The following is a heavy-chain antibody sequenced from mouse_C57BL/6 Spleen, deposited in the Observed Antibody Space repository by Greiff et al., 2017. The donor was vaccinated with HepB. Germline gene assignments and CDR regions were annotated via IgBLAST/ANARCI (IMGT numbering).Heavy chain of an antibody. CDR2: IDPNSGGT. Sequence: QVQLQQSGAELVKPGASVKLSCKASGYTFTSYWMHWVKQRPGRGLEWIGRIDPNSGGTKYNEKFKSKAILTVDKPSSTAYMQLSSLTSEDSAVYYCARDDYGSSYDNWYFDVWGTGTTVTVSS. J-gene: IGHJ1*03. CDR3: ARDDYGSSYDNWYFDV. V-gene: IGHV1-72*01. CDR1: GYTFTSYW. D-gene: IGHD1-1*01.